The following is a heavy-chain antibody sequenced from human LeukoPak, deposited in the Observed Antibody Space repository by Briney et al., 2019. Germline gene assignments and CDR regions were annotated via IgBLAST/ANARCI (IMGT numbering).Heavy chain of an antibody. V-gene: IGHV3-23*01. CDR1: GFTFSSYV. CDR2: INGGGGST. D-gene: IGHD4-11*01. CDR3: AKGRTTVTAKPDRYNYGMDV. J-gene: IGHJ6*02. Sequence: PGGSLRLSCAASGFTFSSYVMNWVRQAPGTGLEWGSDINGGGGSTYYADSVKGRFTISRDDSENTLYLEMSSLRAEDTALYYCAKGRTTVTAKPDRYNYGMDVWGQGTTVTVSS.